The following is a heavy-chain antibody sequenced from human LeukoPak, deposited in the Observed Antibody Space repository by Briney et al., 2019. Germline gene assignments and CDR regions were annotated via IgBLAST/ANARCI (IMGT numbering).Heavy chain of an antibody. Sequence: SVNVSFTASGGTFSSYAISWVRQAPGQGLEWMGGIIPIFGTANYAQKFQGRVTVTADESTSTAYMELSSLRSEDTAVYYCAREGMSEPFDPWGQGTLVTVSS. J-gene: IGHJ5*02. D-gene: IGHD1-14*01. V-gene: IGHV1-69*13. CDR3: AREGMSEPFDP. CDR2: IIPIFGTA. CDR1: GGTFSSYA.